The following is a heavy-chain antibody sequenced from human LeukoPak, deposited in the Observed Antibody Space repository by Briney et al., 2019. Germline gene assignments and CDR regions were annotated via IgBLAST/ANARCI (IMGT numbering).Heavy chain of an antibody. V-gene: IGHV1-69*05. J-gene: IGHJ4*02. CDR1: GGTFSIYA. Sequence: SVKVSCKASGGTFSIYAISWVRQAPGQGLEWMGGIIPIFGTANYAQKFQGRVTITTDESTSTAYMELSSLRSEDTAVYYCAQGSGSYYQEIDYWGQGTLVTVSS. CDR3: AQGSGSYYQEIDY. CDR2: IIPIFGTA. D-gene: IGHD1-26*01.